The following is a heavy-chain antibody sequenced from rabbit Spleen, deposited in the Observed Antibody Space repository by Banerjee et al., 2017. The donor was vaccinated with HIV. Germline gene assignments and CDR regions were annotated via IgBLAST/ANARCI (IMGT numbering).Heavy chain of an antibody. Sequence: QEQLVESGGGLVRPGGSLNLSCKASGFDFNTYPAYLGWVGQAPGKGLEWIACIKGINGVTHYANWAKGRFTISKTSSTTVTLQMTSLTAADTATYFCARDTGTSFSTYGMDLWGPGTLVTVS. CDR1: GFDFNTYPAY. V-gene: IGHV1S45*01. D-gene: IGHD8-1*01. CDR2: IKGINGVT. J-gene: IGHJ6*01. CDR3: ARDTGTSFSTYGMDL.